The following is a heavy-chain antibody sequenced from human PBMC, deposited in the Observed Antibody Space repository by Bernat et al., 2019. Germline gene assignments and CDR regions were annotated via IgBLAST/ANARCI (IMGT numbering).Heavy chain of an antibody. CDR1: GGSVSSGSYY. D-gene: IGHD3-10*01. V-gene: IGHV4-61*01. CDR2: IHDSGST. J-gene: IGHJ4*02. CDR3: AAADYYYDSGSFYTFDY. Sequence: QVQLQESGPGLVKPSETLSLTCTVSGGSVSSGSYYWSWIRQPPGKGLEWIGYIHDSGSTNYTPSLKSRVTISVDTSKNQFSLRLSSVTAAATAVYYCAAADYYYDSGSFYTFDYWAQGTLVTVSS.